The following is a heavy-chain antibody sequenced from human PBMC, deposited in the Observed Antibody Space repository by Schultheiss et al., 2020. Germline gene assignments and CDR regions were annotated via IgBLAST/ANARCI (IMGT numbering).Heavy chain of an antibody. V-gene: IGHV4-31*03. CDR2: IYYSGST. J-gene: IGHJ6*03. D-gene: IGHD2-2*01. Sequence: SETLSLTCTVSGGSISSGGYYWSWIRQHPGKGLEWIGYIYYSGSTYYNPSLKSRVTISVDTSKNQFSLKLSSVTAADTAVYYCARERVVPAAMAFYYYYYMDVWGKGTTVTVSS. CDR1: GGSISSGGYY. CDR3: ARERVVPAAMAFYYYYYMDV.